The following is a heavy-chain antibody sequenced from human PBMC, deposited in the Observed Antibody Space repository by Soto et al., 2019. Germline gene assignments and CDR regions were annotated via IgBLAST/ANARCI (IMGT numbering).Heavy chain of an antibody. J-gene: IGHJ4*02. Sequence: EVQLVESGGGLVQPGRSMRLSCAASGFTFDDYAMHWVRQPPGKGPEWVSGISWNSGIKTYGDSVEGRFTISRDNGKNSLYLQMDSLRPEDTAFYYCAREGEGVAAYDCWGQGTLVAVSS. V-gene: IGHV3-9*01. CDR3: AREGEGVAAYDC. CDR2: ISWNSGIK. CDR1: GFTFDDYA. D-gene: IGHD2-15*01.